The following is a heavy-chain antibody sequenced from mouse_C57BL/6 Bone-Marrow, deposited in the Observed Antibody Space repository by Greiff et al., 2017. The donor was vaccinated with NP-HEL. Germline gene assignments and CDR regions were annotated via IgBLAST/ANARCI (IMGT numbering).Heavy chain of an antibody. J-gene: IGHJ3*01. V-gene: IGHV5-6*02. CDR1: GFTFSSYG. CDR2: ISSGGSYT. Sequence: EVMLVESGGDLVKPGGSLKLSCAASGFTFSSYGMSWVRQTPDKRLEWVATISSGGSYTYYPDSVKGRFTISRDTAKHTLSLQMSSLKSEDTAMYYCASPYDYDVAWFAYWGQGTLVTVSA. D-gene: IGHD2-4*01. CDR3: ASPYDYDVAWFAY.